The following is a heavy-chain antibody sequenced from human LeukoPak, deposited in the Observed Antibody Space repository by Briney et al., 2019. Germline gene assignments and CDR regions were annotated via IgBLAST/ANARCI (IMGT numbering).Heavy chain of an antibody. CDR1: GGSFSNNNDY. CDR2: ISYGGSP. CDR3: ARSLIGYPLPNWFDP. V-gene: IGHV4-39*07. D-gene: IGHD3-9*01. Sequence: SETLSLTCTVSGGSFSNNNDYWGWIRQPPGKGLEWIGSISYGGSPYYNPSLKSRVTISVDTSKNQFSLKLSSVTAADTAVYYCARSLIGYPLPNWFDPWGQGTLVTVSS. J-gene: IGHJ5*02.